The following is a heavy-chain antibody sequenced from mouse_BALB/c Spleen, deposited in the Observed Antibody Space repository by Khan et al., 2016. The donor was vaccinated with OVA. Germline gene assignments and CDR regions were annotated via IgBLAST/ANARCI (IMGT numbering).Heavy chain of an antibody. V-gene: IGHV3-1*02. Sequence: EVQLQESGPGLVKPSQSLSLTCTVTGYSITSGYCWNWIRQFPGNKLEWMGYISYSGSTNYNPSLKSRISITRDKSKNQVFLQLNSVATEDTATYYCARTARIKYWGQGTTLTVSS. CDR1: GYSITSGYC. J-gene: IGHJ2*01. CDR2: ISYSGST. D-gene: IGHD1-2*01. CDR3: ARTARIKY.